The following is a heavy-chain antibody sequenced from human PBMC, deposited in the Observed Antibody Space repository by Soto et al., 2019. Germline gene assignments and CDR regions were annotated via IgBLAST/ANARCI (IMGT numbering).Heavy chain of an antibody. CDR2: ISWNSGSI. CDR3: AKDSGSYWIDY. D-gene: IGHD1-26*01. V-gene: IGHV3-9*01. Sequence: GGSLRLCCAASGFTFDDYAMHWVRQAPGKGLEWVSGISWNSGSIGYADSVKGRFTISRDNAKNSLYLQMNSLRAEDTALYYCAKDSGSYWIDYWGQGTLVTVSS. J-gene: IGHJ4*02. CDR1: GFTFDDYA.